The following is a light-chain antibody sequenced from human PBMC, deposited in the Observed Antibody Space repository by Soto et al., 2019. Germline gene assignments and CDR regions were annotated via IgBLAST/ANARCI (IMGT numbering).Light chain of an antibody. CDR2: EVS. CDR3: SSYTSSRTLV. CDR1: SSDVGGYNY. J-gene: IGLJ2*01. Sequence: QSALTQPASVSGSPGQSITISCTGTSSDVGGYNYVSWYQQHPGKAPKLMICEVSNRPSGVSNRFSSSKSGNTASLTISGLQAEDEADYYCSSYTSSRTLVFGGGTKLTVL. V-gene: IGLV2-14*01.